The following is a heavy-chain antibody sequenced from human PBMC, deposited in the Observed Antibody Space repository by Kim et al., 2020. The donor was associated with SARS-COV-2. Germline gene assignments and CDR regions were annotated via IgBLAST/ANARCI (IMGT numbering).Heavy chain of an antibody. CDR3: ARDRYSSSSFNWFDP. V-gene: IGHV3-30*07. J-gene: IGHJ5*02. D-gene: IGHD6-13*01. Sequence: ADSVKGRFTISRDNSKKTLYLQMNSLRAEDTAVYYCARDRYSSSSFNWFDPWGQGTLVTVSS.